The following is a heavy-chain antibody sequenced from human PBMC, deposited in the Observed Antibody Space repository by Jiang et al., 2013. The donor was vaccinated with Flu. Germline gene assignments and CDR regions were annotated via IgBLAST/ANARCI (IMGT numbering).Heavy chain of an antibody. CDR1: GGSITTYY. CDR3: ARGGNVMITFGGVIVHYNWFDP. CDR2: IYYSGST. J-gene: IGHJ5*02. Sequence: GSGLVKPSETLSLTCTVSGGSITTYYWSWIRQPPGKGLEWVGYIYYSGSTNYNPSLKSRVTISVDTSKNQFSLKLSSVTAADTAVYYRARGGNVMITFGGVIVHYNWFDPWGQGTLVTVSS. D-gene: IGHD3-16*02. V-gene: IGHV4-59*01.